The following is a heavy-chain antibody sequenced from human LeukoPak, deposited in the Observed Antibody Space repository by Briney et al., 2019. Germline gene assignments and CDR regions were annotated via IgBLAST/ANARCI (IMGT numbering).Heavy chain of an antibody. CDR1: GDSISSSY. CDR2: VHYTGKT. V-gene: IGHV4-59*01. D-gene: IGHD3-22*01. J-gene: IGHJ4*02. Sequence: SETLSLTCTVSGDSISSSYWSWIRQPPGKRLEWVGYVHYTGKTNYNPSLNNRATISEDMSKNQFSLTLTSVTVADTAMYYCARGYYDRSGSSNPFDSWGQGTLVTVSA. CDR3: ARGYYDRSGSSNPFDS.